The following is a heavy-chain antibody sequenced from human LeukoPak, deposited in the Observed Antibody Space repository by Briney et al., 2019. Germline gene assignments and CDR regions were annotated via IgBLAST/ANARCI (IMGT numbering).Heavy chain of an antibody. D-gene: IGHD2-2*02. CDR1: GFIFSSYS. J-gene: IGHJ4*02. CDR3: ARDVSRDVSCYTD. V-gene: IGHV3-21*01. Sequence: GGSLRLSCAASGFIFSSYSMNWVRQAPGKGLEWVSSISSSGTYIYYADSMRGRFTISRDNAKSSVYLQMNSLRVEGTAVYYCARDVSRDVSCYTDWGQGTLVTVSS. CDR2: ISSSGTYI.